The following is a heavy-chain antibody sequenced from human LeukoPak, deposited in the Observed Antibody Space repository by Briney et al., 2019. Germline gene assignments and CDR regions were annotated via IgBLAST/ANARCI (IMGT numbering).Heavy chain of an antibody. D-gene: IGHD3-22*01. CDR1: GYTFTSYG. CDR3: ARVGNSSGYYSDYYYYYMDV. CDR2: ISAYNGNT. V-gene: IGHV1-18*01. Sequence: ASVKVSCKASGYTFTSYGISWVRQAPGQGLEWMGWISAYNGNTNYAQKLQGRVTMTRDMSTSTVYMELSSLRSEDTAVYYCARVGNSSGYYSDYYYYYMDVWGKGTTVTVSS. J-gene: IGHJ6*03.